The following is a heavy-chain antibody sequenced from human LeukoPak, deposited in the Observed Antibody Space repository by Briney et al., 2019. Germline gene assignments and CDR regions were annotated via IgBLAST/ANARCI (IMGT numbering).Heavy chain of an antibody. V-gene: IGHV4-30-2*01. CDR2: IYQSGST. D-gene: IGHD3-22*01. Sequence: PSQTLSLTYAVSGGSISSGGYSWSWIRQPPGKGLEWIGYIYQSGSTYYNPSLKSRVTISVDRSKNQFSLKLSSVTAADTAVYYCARAPDSSGYKPFHAFDIWGQGTMVTVSS. CDR3: ARAPDSSGYKPFHAFDI. CDR1: GGSISSGGYS. J-gene: IGHJ3*02.